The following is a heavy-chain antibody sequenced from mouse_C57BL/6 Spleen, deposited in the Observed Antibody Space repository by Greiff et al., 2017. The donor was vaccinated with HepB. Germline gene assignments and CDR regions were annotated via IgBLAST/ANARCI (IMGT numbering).Heavy chain of an antibody. CDR1: GYAFSSSW. CDR3: AREDYYGSTYFDY. CDR2: IYPGDGDT. J-gene: IGHJ2*01. D-gene: IGHD1-1*01. Sequence: QVQLQQSEPELVKPGASVKISCKASGYAFSSSWMNWVKQRPGKGLEWIGRIYPGDGDTNYNGKFKGKATLTADKSSSTAYMQLSSLTSEDSAVYFCAREDYYGSTYFDYWGQGTTLTVSS. V-gene: IGHV1-82*01.